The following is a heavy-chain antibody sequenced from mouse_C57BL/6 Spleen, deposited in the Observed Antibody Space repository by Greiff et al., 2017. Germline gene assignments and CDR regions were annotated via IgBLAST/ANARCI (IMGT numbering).Heavy chain of an antibody. CDR2: ISSGGSYT. V-gene: IGHV5-6*01. D-gene: IGHD1-1*01. J-gene: IGHJ1*03. CDR1: GFTFSSYG. CDR3: ARLGVYYGSSYWYFDV. Sequence: QLVESGGDLVKPGGSLKLSCAASGFTFSSYGMSWVRQTPDKRLEWVATISSGGSYTYYPDSVKGRFTISRDNAKNTLYLQMSSLKSEDTAMYYCARLGVYYGSSYWYFDVWGTGTTVTVSS.